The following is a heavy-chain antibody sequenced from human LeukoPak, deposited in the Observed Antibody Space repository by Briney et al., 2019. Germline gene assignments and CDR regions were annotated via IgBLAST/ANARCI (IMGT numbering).Heavy chain of an antibody. J-gene: IGHJ3*02. V-gene: IGHV3-48*01. CDR2: ISRSSATV. D-gene: IGHD2-2*01. CDR1: GYTFSNFD. Sequence: GGSLRLSCSVSGYTFSNFDMNWVRQTPGKGLEWVSYISRSSATVYYAGSVQGRFTISRDNAKNLLYLQMNSLTAEDTAVYYCARDHAYAFDIWGQGTLVTVSS. CDR3: ARDHAYAFDI.